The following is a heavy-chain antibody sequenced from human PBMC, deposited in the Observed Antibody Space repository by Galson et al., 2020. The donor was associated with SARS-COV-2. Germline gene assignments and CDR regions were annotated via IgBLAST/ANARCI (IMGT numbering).Heavy chain of an antibody. CDR2: IYYSGST. CDR1: GGSISSSSYY. D-gene: IGHD5-18*01. V-gene: IGHV4-39*01. J-gene: IGHJ4*02. Sequence: SETLSLTCTVSGGSISSSSYYWGWIRQPPGKGLEWIGSIYYSGSTYYNPSLKSRVTISVDTSKNQFSLKLSSVTAADTAVYYCAMDEGYSYGYYGWGQGTLVTVSS. CDR3: AMDEGYSYGYYG.